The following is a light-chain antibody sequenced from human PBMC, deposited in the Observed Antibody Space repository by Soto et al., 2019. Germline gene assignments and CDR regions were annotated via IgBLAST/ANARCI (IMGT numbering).Light chain of an antibody. CDR1: QSVSSSY. Sequence: EIVLTQSPGTLSLSPGERATLSCRASQSVSSSYLAWYQQKPGQAPRLLIYGASGRATGIPDRFSGSGSGTDFTLTISRLEAEDCGVYYCQWYGSSQMYTLGQGMKLELK. V-gene: IGKV3-20*01. CDR2: GAS. J-gene: IGKJ2*01. CDR3: QWYGSSQMYT.